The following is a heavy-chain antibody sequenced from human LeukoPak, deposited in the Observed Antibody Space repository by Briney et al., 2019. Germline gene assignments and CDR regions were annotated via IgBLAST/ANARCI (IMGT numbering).Heavy chain of an antibody. J-gene: IGHJ4*02. V-gene: IGHV1-69*13. D-gene: IGHD2-15*01. CDR1: GGTFSSYA. CDR2: IIPIFGTA. Sequence: APVKVSCKASGGTFSSYAISWVRQAPGQGLEWMGGIIPIFGTANYAQKFQGRVTITADESTSTAYMELSSLRSEDTAVYYCATEGILVVVAATSLDYWGQGTLVTVSS. CDR3: ATEGILVVVAATSLDY.